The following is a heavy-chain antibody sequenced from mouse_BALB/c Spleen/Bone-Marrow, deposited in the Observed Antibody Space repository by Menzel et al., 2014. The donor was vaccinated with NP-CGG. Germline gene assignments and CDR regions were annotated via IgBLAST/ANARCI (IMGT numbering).Heavy chain of an antibody. CDR2: INPGSGGT. Sequence: VQLQQSGAELVRPGTSVKVYCKASGYSFTNYLIEWVKQRPGQGLEWIGVINPGSGGTNYNEKFKGKATLTADKSSSTAYMQLSSLTSDDSAVYFCARWDYAIDYWGQGTSVTVSS. CDR3: ARWDYAIDY. CDR1: GYSFTNYL. J-gene: IGHJ4*01. V-gene: IGHV1-54*01.